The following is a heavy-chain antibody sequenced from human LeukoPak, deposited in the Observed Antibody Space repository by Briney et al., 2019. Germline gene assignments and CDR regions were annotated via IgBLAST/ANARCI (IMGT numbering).Heavy chain of an antibody. CDR1: GFTFSSYA. CDR3: AKHNSSSPSFDY. V-gene: IGHV3-23*01. D-gene: IGHD6-6*01. CDR2: ISGSGSSA. J-gene: IGHJ4*02. Sequence: GGSLRLSCAASGFTFSSYAMSWVRQAPGKGLEWVSEISGSGSSAYYADSVKGRFTISRDNSKNTLYLQMNSLRAEDTALYYCAKHNSSSPSFDYRGQGTLVTVSS.